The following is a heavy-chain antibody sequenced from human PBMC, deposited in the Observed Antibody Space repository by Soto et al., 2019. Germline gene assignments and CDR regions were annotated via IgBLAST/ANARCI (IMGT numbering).Heavy chain of an antibody. CDR1: GGSISSSSYY. Sequence: SETLSLTCTVSGGSISSSSYYWGWIRQPPGKGLEWIGSIYYSGSTYYNPSLKSRVTISVDTSKNQFSLKLSSVTAADTAVYYCARGIAAADEWSAYNWFDPWGQGTLVTVSS. CDR3: ARGIAAADEWSAYNWFDP. J-gene: IGHJ5*02. D-gene: IGHD6-13*01. CDR2: IYYSGST. V-gene: IGHV4-39*01.